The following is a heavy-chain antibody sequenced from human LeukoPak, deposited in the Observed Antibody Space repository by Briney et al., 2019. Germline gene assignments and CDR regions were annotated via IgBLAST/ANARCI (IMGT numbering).Heavy chain of an antibody. CDR3: ASLKIGEGEISGFDY. V-gene: IGHV1-18*01. D-gene: IGHD3-10*01. CDR2: ISAYNGNT. J-gene: IGHJ4*02. Sequence: GASVKVSRKGSGYTFTNYGISWVRQAPGQGLEWVGWISAYNGNTNYAQKLQGRVTMTTDTYTSTAYMELSSLRSEDTDVYYCASLKIGEGEISGFDYWGQGTLVTVSS. CDR1: GYTFTNYG.